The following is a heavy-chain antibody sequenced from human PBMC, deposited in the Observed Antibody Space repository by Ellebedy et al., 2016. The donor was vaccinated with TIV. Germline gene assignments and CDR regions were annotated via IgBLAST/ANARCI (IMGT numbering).Heavy chain of an antibody. CDR3: AKEGDSDTLDS. CDR1: GFSFNAYA. CDR2: ITALGRTT. V-gene: IGHV3-23*01. J-gene: IGHJ4*02. Sequence: GGSLRLXXTASGFSFNAYAMTWVRRAPGKGLEWVSDITALGRTTYYADSVKGRFTISRDNSKNTLYLQMSSLRVEDTAIYYCAKEGDSDTLDSWGQGALVTVSS. D-gene: IGHD2-21*02.